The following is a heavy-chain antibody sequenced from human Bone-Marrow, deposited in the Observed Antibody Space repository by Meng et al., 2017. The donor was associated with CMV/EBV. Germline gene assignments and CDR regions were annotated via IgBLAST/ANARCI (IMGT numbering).Heavy chain of an antibody. Sequence: GESLKISCAASGFTFSDYYMNWVRQAPGKGLEWVAVISYDGSNKYYADSVKGRFTISRDNSKNTLYLQMNSLRAEDTAVYYCAREYQLLPFDYWGQGTLVTVSS. CDR1: GFTFSDYY. D-gene: IGHD2-2*01. J-gene: IGHJ4*02. CDR2: ISYDGSNK. V-gene: IGHV3-30*03. CDR3: AREYQLLPFDY.